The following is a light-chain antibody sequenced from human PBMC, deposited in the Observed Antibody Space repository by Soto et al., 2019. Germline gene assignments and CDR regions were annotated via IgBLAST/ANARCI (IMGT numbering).Light chain of an antibody. CDR2: EVN. J-gene: IGLJ1*01. V-gene: IGLV2-8*01. Sequence: QSALTQAPSASGSPGQSVTISCTGTSSDVGGYNYVSWYQQHPGKVPKLMVYEVNKRPSGVPDRFSGSKSGNTASLTVSGLQAEDEADYYCTSYAGGNNVFGTGTKLIVL. CDR1: SSDVGGYNY. CDR3: TSYAGGNNV.